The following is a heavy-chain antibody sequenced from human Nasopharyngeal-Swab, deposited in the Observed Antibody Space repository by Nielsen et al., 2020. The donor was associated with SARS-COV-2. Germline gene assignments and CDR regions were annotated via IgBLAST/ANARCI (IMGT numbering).Heavy chain of an antibody. CDR1: GFTSSSYA. Sequence: GESLKISCAASGFTSSSYAMSWVRQAPGKGLEWVSAISGSGGSTYYADSVKGRFTISRDNSKNTLYLQMNSLRAEDTAVYYCAKVSWEWELLRWYFDYWGQGTLVTVSS. CDR2: ISGSGGST. J-gene: IGHJ4*02. CDR3: AKVSWEWELLRWYFDY. D-gene: IGHD1-26*01. V-gene: IGHV3-23*01.